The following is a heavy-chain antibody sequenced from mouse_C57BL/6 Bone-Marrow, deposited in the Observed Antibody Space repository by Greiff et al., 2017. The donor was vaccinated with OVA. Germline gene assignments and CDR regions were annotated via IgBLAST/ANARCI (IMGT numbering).Heavy chain of an antibody. CDR1: GFTFSSYA. V-gene: IGHV5-4*01. CDR3: ALSLYYIDY. D-gene: IGHD2-3*01. CDR2: ISDGGSNT. Sequence: EVHLVESGGGLVKPGGSLKLSCAASGFTFSSYAMSWVRQTPEKRLEWVATISDGGSNTYYPDNVKGRFTIPRDNATNNRYVQMSQLKAEDTAMYDCALSLYYIDYWGQGTTRTVSS. J-gene: IGHJ2*01.